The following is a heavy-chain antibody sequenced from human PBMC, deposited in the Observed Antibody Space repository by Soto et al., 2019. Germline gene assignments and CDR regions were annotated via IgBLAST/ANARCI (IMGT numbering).Heavy chain of an antibody. V-gene: IGHV3-23*01. CDR2: ITDTGGDT. CDR3: ARGSTDSYQGSRIFDF. CDR1: GFTFGSRA. D-gene: IGHD3-10*01. Sequence: GGSLRLSFVASGFTFGSRAMSGVRQAPGKGLEWVSTITDTGGDTKYADSVRGRFTMSRDNSKKTLYLQMNSLRVEDSALYYCARGSTDSYQGSRIFDFWGRGTLVTVSS. J-gene: IGHJ4*02.